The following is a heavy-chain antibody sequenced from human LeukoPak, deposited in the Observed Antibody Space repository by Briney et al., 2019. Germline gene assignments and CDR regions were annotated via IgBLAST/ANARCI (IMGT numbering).Heavy chain of an antibody. V-gene: IGHV1-69*01. CDR1: GGTFSSYA. Sequence: SVKVSCKASGGTFSSYAITWVRQAPGQGLEWMGGIIPIFGTANYAQKFQGRVTITADESTSTAYMELSSLRAEDTAVYYCVKNIGHETFDYWGQGTLLTVSS. CDR3: VKNIGHETFDY. D-gene: IGHD2/OR15-2a*01. CDR2: IIPIFGTA. J-gene: IGHJ4*02.